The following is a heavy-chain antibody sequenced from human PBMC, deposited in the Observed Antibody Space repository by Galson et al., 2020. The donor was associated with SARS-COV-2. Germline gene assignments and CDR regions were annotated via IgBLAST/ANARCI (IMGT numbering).Heavy chain of an antibody. CDR1: GDSVSSNSAP. D-gene: IGHD3-10*01. J-gene: IGHJ4*02. CDR3: ARDLPLLWFGESY. CDR2: TYYRSKWYY. V-gene: IGHV6-1*01. Sequence: ASETLSLTCAISGDSVSSNSAPWNWIRQSPSRGLEWPGRTYYRSKWYYDYAVSVKSRITINPDTSKNQFSLQLNSVTPEDTAVYYCARDLPLLWFGESYWGQGTPVTVSS.